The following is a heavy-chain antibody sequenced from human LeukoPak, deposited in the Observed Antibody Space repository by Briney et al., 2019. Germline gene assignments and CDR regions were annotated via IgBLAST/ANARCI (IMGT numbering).Heavy chain of an antibody. CDR1: GFTFSSYA. J-gene: IGHJ4*02. CDR3: AREASTGDHFDY. Sequence: GGSLRLSCAASGFTFSSYAMHWVRQAPGKGLEWVAVISYDGSNKYYADSVKGRFTISRDNSKNTLYLQMNSLRAEDTAVYYCAREASTGDHFDYWGQGTLVTVSS. D-gene: IGHD7-27*01. CDR2: ISYDGSNK. V-gene: IGHV3-30*04.